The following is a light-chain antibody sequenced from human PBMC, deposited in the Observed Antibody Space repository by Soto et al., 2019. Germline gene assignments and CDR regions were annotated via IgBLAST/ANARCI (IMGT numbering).Light chain of an antibody. J-gene: IGLJ2*01. CDR1: SSDVGGYHY. V-gene: IGLV2-14*01. CDR3: SSYTSSSTLVV. CDR2: EVT. Sequence: QSVLTQPASVSGSPGQSITISCTGTSSDVGGYHYVSWYQQHPGKAPKLMIYEVTNRPSGVSNRFSGSKSGNTAPLTISGLQAEDEADYYCSSYTSSSTLVVFGGGTKLTVL.